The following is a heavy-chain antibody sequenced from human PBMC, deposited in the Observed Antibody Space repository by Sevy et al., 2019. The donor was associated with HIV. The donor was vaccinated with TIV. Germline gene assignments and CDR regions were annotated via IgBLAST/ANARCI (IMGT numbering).Heavy chain of an antibody. D-gene: IGHD6-6*01. CDR1: GFTFRTHS. Sequence: GGSLRLSCVASGFTFRTHSRNWVRQAPGKGRGGISFIRDSGSTISYADSVKGRFTVTRDNAENSLSLQMNSLRDEDTAVYYCAREPGYSSSSDFYYYGMDVWGQGTTVTVSS. CDR3: AREPGYSSSSDFYYYGMDV. J-gene: IGHJ6*02. V-gene: IGHV3-48*02. CDR2: IRDSGSTI.